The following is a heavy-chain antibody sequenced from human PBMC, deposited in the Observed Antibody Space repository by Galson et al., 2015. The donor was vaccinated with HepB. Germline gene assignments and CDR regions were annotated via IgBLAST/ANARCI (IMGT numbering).Heavy chain of an antibody. Sequence: SLRLSCAASGFTLTKAWMRWVRQAPGKGPEWVGRIKSRTDGGATDYAASVRGRFTISRDDSKDTLYLQMNSLKTEDTAVYYGTTDSRSISMVVVVGALDIWGKGTMVTVSS. CDR1: GFTLTKAW. CDR3: TTDSRSISMVVVVGALDI. J-gene: IGHJ3*02. CDR2: IKSRTDGGAT. D-gene: IGHD3-22*01. V-gene: IGHV3-15*01.